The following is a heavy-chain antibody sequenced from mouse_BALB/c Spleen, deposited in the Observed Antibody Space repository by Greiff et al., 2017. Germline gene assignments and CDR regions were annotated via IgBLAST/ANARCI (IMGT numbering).Heavy chain of an antibody. J-gene: IGHJ2*01. CDR1: GFTFSSFG. Sequence: EVKVEESGGGLVQPGGSRKLSCAASGFTFSSFGMHWVRQAPEKGLEWVAYISSGSSTIYYADTVKGRFTISRDNPKNTLFLQMTSLRSEDTAMYYCARERTGFFDYWGQGTTLTVSS. CDR2: ISSGSSTI. V-gene: IGHV5-17*02. D-gene: IGHD4-1*01. CDR3: ARERTGFFDY.